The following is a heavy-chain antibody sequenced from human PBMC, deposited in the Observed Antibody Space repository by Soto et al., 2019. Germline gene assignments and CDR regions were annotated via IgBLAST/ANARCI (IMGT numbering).Heavy chain of an antibody. V-gene: IGHV1-69*01. CDR2: SIPIFGTA. Sequence: VKVSCKASGGTFNNYPITWVRQAPGEGLEWMGGSIPIFGTANYAQKFQGRVTISVDESTSTAHMELSSLRSEDTAVYYCARGRGYSGDDHYYYFDMDVWGQGTTVTVSS. J-gene: IGHJ6*02. CDR3: ARGRGYSGDDHYYYFDMDV. D-gene: IGHD5-12*01. CDR1: GGTFNNYP.